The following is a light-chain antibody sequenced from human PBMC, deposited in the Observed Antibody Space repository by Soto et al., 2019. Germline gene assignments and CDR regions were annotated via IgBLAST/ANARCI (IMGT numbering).Light chain of an antibody. CDR2: DVS. CDR1: RSDVGGYKH. V-gene: IGLV2-14*03. Sequence: LTQPASVSGSPGQSISISCTGTRSDVGGYKHVSWYQQHPGKVPRLIIFDVSSRPSGVSHRFSGSKSGDTASLTISGLQAEDEADYYCSSYTSVNLYVFGTGTKITVL. J-gene: IGLJ1*01. CDR3: SSYTSVNLYV.